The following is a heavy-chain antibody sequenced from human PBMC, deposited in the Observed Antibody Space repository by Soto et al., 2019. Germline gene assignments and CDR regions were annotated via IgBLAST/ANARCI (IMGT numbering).Heavy chain of an antibody. V-gene: IGHV4-34*01. CDR1: GGSFSGYY. D-gene: IGHD4-17*01. CDR3: ARVGKVTTLDY. Sequence: PSETLSLTCAVYGGSFSGYYWSWIRQPPGKGLEWIGEINHSGSTNYNPSLKSRVTIPVDTSKNQFSLKLSSVTAADTAVYYCARVGKVTTLDYWGQGTLVTVSS. CDR2: INHSGST. J-gene: IGHJ4*02.